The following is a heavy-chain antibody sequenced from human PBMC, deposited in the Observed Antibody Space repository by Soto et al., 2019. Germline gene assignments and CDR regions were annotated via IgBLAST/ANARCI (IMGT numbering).Heavy chain of an antibody. V-gene: IGHV1-2*04. J-gene: IGHJ6*02. Sequence: GASVKVSCKASGYTFTGYYMHWVRQAPGQGLEWMGWINPNSGGTNYAQKFQGWVTMTRDTSISTAYLQWSSLKASDTAMYYCARPRSSSRKYYGMDFWGQGTTVPVSS. CDR3: ARPRSSSRKYYGMDF. CDR2: INPNSGGT. CDR1: GYTFTGYY. D-gene: IGHD6-13*01.